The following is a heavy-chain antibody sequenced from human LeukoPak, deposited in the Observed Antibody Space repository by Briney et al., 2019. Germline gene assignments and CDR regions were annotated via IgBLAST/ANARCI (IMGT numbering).Heavy chain of an antibody. CDR2: IKEDGSQK. J-gene: IGHJ4*02. V-gene: IGHV3-7*01. D-gene: IGHD2-15*01. CDR3: ARLGYPWYYDY. CDR1: GFTLSRHW. Sequence: GGSLRLSCAASGFTLSRHWMSWVRQAPGKGLEWVANIKEDGSQKYYVDAVKGRFTISRDNAKNSLYLQMNSLGVEDTAVYFCARLGYPWYYDYWGQGTLVTVSS.